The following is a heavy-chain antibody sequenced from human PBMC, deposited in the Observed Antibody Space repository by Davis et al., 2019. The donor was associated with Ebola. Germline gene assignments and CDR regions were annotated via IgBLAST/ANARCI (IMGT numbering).Heavy chain of an antibody. V-gene: IGHV3-53*01. CDR1: GFIVSDKY. J-gene: IGHJ2*01. CDR3: ARHVNGDFWYFDL. CDR2: IHSDERT. D-gene: IGHD4-17*01. Sequence: GESLKISCAASGFIVSDKYMSWVRQAPGKGLEWVSVIHSDERTYYADSVKGRFTVSRDNSENMLYLQMSTLRAEDTAVYYCARHVNGDFWYFDLWGRGTRVTVSS.